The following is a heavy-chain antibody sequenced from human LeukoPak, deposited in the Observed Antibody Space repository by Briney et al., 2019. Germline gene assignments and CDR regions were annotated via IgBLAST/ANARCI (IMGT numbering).Heavy chain of an antibody. CDR3: ARSSSSWYLNAFDI. CDR1: GYTFTSYG. V-gene: IGHV1-18*01. D-gene: IGHD6-13*01. CDR2: ISAYNGNT. J-gene: IGHJ3*02. Sequence: GASVKVSCKASGYTFTSYGISWVRQAPGQGLEWMGWISAYNGNTNYAQKLQGRVTMTTDTSTSTAYMELRSLRSDDTAVYYCARSSSSWYLNAFDIWGQGTMVTVSS.